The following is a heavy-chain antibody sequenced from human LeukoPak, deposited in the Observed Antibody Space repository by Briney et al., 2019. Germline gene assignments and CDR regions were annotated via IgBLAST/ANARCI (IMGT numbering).Heavy chain of an antibody. CDR1: GGSFSGYY. CDR2: IYYSGST. J-gene: IGHJ3*02. CDR3: ASYEPYRLVAFDI. V-gene: IGHV4-59*01. D-gene: IGHD1-14*01. Sequence: TSETLSLTCAVYGGSFSGYYWSWIRQPPGKGLEWIGYIYYSGSTNYNPSLKGRVTISVDTSKNQFSLKLSSVTAADTVVYYCASYEPYRLVAFDIWGQGTMVTVSS.